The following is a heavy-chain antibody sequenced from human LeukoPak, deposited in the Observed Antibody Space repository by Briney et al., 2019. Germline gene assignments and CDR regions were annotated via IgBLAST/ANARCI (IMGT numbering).Heavy chain of an antibody. D-gene: IGHD3-10*01. CDR1: GGSFSGYY. CDR2: INHRGST. V-gene: IGHV4-34*01. Sequence: PSETLSLTCAVYGGSFSGYYWSWLRHSPGRGLGWLGEINHRGSTNYNPSLTRRDTISLETSKNQFSLKLSSVTAADTAVYYCARLPDYYSRLGAPGWGQGTLVTVSS. J-gene: IGHJ4*02. CDR3: ARLPDYYSRLGAPG.